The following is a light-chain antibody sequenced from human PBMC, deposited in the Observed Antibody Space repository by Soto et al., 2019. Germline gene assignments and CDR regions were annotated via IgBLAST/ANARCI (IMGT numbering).Light chain of an antibody. CDR3: QTWGTGVVV. CDR2: LNSDGSH. J-gene: IGLJ2*01. CDR1: SGHSSYA. Sequence: QLVLTQSPSASASLGASVKLTCTLSSGHSSYAIAWHQQQPEKGPRYLMKLNSDGSHNKGDGIPDRFSGSSSGAERYLNISSLQSEDEADYYCQTWGTGVVVFGGGTKLTVL. V-gene: IGLV4-69*01.